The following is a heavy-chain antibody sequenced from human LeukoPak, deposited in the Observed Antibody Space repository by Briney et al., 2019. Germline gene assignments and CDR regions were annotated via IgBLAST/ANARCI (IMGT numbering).Heavy chain of an antibody. CDR3: ARRSGGSCYSWFDP. V-gene: IGHV1-18*01. CDR2: ISAYNGNT. CDR1: GYTFTSYD. J-gene: IGHJ5*02. D-gene: IGHD2-15*01. Sequence: ASVKVSCKASGYTFTSYDISWVRQAPGQGLEWMGWISAYNGNTNYAQKLQGRVTMTTDTSTSTAYMELRSLRSDDTAVYYCARRSGGSCYSWFDPWGQGTLVTISS.